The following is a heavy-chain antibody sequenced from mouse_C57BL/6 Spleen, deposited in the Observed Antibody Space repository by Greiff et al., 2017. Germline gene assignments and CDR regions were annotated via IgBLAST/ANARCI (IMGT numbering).Heavy chain of an antibody. D-gene: IGHD1-1*01. CDR2: IDPSDSYT. Sequence: QVQLQQPGAELVRPGTSVKLSCKASGYTFTSYWMHWVKQRPGQGLEWIGVIDPSDSYTNYNQKFKGKATLTVDTSSSTAYMQLSSLTSEDSAVYYCARRGYYYGSSDYAMDYWGQGTSVTVSS. J-gene: IGHJ4*01. V-gene: IGHV1-59*01. CDR1: GYTFTSYW. CDR3: ARRGYYYGSSDYAMDY.